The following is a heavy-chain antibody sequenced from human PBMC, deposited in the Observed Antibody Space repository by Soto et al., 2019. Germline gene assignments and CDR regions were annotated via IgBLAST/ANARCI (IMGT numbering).Heavy chain of an antibody. J-gene: IGHJ6*02. V-gene: IGHV1-3*01. D-gene: IGHD2-2*01. CDR1: GYSFTKYG. CDR2: INPGNGDT. Sequence: SVKVSCKTSGYSFTKYGLHWVRQAPGQRLGWMGWINPGNGDTKYSQKFQGRVTITRDTSATTAYMELSSLRSEDSAVFYCARTDCSSTSCYNYYYCGMDVWGQGTTVTVSS. CDR3: ARTDCSSTSCYNYYYCGMDV.